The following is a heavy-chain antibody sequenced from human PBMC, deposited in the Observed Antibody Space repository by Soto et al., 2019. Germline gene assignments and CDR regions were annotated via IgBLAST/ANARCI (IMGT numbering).Heavy chain of an antibody. D-gene: IGHD6-13*01. CDR1: GFTFSSYG. Sequence: QVQLVESGGGVVQPGRSLRLSCAASGFTFSSYGMHWVRQAPGKGLEWVAVIWYDGSNKDYADSVKGRFTISRDNSKNTLYLQMNSLRAEDTAAYYCARGSSTWLNWFDPWGQGTLVTVSS. CDR3: ARGSSTWLNWFDP. J-gene: IGHJ5*02. V-gene: IGHV3-33*01. CDR2: IWYDGSNK.